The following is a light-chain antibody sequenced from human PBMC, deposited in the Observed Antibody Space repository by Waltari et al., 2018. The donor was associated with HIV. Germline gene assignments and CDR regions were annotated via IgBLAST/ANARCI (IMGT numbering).Light chain of an antibody. CDR3: CSYSSSGTVL. CDR1: SNYGGGFNY. Sequence: VLTQPCSLSWSLGQSVTISCLGSSNYGGGFNYVSWFQQSPGKAPRLVIYDVSNRPSGVSGRFSGSKSCSAASLAISGLQPEDEADYYCCSYSSSGTVLFGGGTRLTVL. J-gene: IGLJ2*01. V-gene: IGLV2-14*03. CDR2: DVS.